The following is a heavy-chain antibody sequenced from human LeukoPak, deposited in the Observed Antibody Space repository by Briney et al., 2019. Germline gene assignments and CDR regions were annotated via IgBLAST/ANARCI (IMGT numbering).Heavy chain of an antibody. CDR1: GFTVSSNS. Sequence: PGGSLRLSCTVSGFTVSSNSMSWVRQAPGKGLEWVSGISWNSGSIGYADSVKGRFTISRDNAKNSLYLLMNSLRAEDTALYYCAKDMGTMVRGVTYLFDYWGQGTLVTVSS. V-gene: IGHV3-9*01. D-gene: IGHD3-10*01. CDR3: AKDMGTMVRGVTYLFDY. CDR2: ISWNSGSI. J-gene: IGHJ4*02.